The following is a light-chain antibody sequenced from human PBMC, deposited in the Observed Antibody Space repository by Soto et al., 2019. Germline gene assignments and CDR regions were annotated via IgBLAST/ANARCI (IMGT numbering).Light chain of an antibody. J-gene: IGLJ3*02. CDR3: ATWDDRRSAGL. V-gene: IGLV1-47*01. Sequence: QLVLTQPPSASGPPGQRVTISCSGSRSNIGTNYVYWYQHFPGTAPKLLIYRNSKRPSGVPDRFSGSKGGTSASLAISGLRPEDEGDYYCATWDDRRSAGLFGGGTKLTVL. CDR2: RNS. CDR1: RSNIGTNY.